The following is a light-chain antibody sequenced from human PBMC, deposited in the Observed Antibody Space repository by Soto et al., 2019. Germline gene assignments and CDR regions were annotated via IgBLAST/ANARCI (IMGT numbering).Light chain of an antibody. CDR1: QSVSSD. CDR2: GAS. CDR3: QQHNKWPPVT. J-gene: IGKJ4*01. V-gene: IGKV3-15*01. Sequence: EIVMTQSPATVSVSPGERVTLSCRASQSVSSDLAWYQQKPGQAPRLLIYGASTRATGVPARFSGRGSGTEFTLTISSLKSEDFAFYYCQQHNKWPPVTFGGGTKVEIK.